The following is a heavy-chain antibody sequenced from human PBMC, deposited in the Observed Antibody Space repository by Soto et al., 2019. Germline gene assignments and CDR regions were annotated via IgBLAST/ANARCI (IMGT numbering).Heavy chain of an antibody. CDR2: IKQDGSEK. CDR3: ARDGRDIVVVPAAPYYYYYYMDV. Sequence: GGSLRLSCAASGFTFSSYWMSWVRQAPGKGLEWVANIKQDGSEKYYVDSVKGRFTISRDNAKNSLYLQMNSLRAEDTAVYYCARDGRDIVVVPAAPYYYYYYMDVWGKGTTVTVSS. D-gene: IGHD2-2*01. J-gene: IGHJ6*03. V-gene: IGHV3-7*01. CDR1: GFTFSSYW.